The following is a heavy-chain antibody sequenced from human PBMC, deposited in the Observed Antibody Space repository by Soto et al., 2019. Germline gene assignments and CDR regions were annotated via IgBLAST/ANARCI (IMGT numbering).Heavy chain of an antibody. CDR1: GYTFTSYA. D-gene: IGHD3-3*01. J-gene: IGHJ4*02. CDR3: ARALNYDFWCGYYREGGFDY. Sequence: QVQLVQSGAEVKKPGASVKVSCKASGYTFTSYAMHWVRQAPGQRLEWMGWINAGNGNTKYSQKFQGRVTITRDTSASTAYMELSSVRSEDTAVYYCARALNYDFWCGYYREGGFDYWGQGTLVTVSS. CDR2: INAGNGNT. V-gene: IGHV1-3*01.